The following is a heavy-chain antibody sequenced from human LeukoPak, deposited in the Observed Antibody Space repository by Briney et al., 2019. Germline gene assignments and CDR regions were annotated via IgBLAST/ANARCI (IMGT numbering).Heavy chain of an antibody. CDR3: ARTTSLTASGYDY. V-gene: IGHV1-8*03. D-gene: IGHD4-17*01. CDR1: GDTFTNYH. J-gene: IGHJ4*02. Sequence: ASLKVSCKASGDTFTNYHINWVRQAPGQGLEWMGWINPNTGDRGYAQKFQGRVSITSDTSISTAYMELGSPRSEDTAVYFCARTTSLTASGYDYWGQGTLVTVSS. CDR2: INPNTGDR.